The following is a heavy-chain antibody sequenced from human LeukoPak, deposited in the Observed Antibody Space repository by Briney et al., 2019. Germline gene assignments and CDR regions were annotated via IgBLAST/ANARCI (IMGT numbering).Heavy chain of an antibody. CDR3: TRAVAGHPD. V-gene: IGHV4-34*01. CDR2: INHSGYT. CDR1: GVPFSNYY. D-gene: IGHD6-19*01. Sequence: PSETLSLTCGVSGVPFSNYYWSWVRQSPTQGLEWIGEINHSGYTNYNPSLKSQVTMSIDTSKNQFSLKLTSVTAADAGVYYCTRAVAGHPDWGQGTLVTVSS. J-gene: IGHJ4*02.